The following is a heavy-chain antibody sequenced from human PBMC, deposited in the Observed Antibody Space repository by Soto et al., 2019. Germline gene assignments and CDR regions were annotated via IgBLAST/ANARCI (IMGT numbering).Heavy chain of an antibody. Sequence: ASVKVSCKASGYTFTSYGISWVRQAPGQGLEWMGGIIPIFGTANYAQKFQGRVTITADESTSTAYMELSSLRSEDTAVYYCASRGLRRVVAATRYWFDTWGQGTLVTVSS. V-gene: IGHV1-69*13. CDR1: GYTFTSYG. D-gene: IGHD2-15*01. CDR2: IIPIFGTA. CDR3: ASRGLRRVVAATRYWFDT. J-gene: IGHJ5*02.